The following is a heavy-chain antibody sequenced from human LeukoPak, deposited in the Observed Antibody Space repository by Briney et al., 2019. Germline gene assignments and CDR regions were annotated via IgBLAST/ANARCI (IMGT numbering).Heavy chain of an antibody. J-gene: IGHJ4*02. Sequence: GGSLRLSCAASGFTFSTYAMSWVRQAPGKGLEWVSTIIGSGDSTHYADSVKGRFTISRDNSKNTLYLQMNSLRAEDTAVYYCAKDPFSGSYYIDYFDYWGQGTLVTVSS. CDR2: IIGSGDST. CDR1: GFTFSTYA. D-gene: IGHD1-26*01. V-gene: IGHV3-23*01. CDR3: AKDPFSGSYYIDYFDY.